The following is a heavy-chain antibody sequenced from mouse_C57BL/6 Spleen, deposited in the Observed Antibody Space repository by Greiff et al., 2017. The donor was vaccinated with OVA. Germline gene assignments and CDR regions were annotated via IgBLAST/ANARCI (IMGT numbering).Heavy chain of an antibody. CDR3: ARNGYDWYFDV. CDR2: IYPGDGDT. CDR1: GYAFSSSW. V-gene: IGHV1-82*01. J-gene: IGHJ1*03. Sequence: VQLVESGPELVKPGASVKISCKASGYAFSSSWMNWVKQRPGKGLEWIGRIYPGDGDTNYNGKFKGKATLTADKSSSTAYMQLSSLTSEDSAVYFCARNGYDWYFDVWGTGTTVTVSS. D-gene: IGHD2-2*01.